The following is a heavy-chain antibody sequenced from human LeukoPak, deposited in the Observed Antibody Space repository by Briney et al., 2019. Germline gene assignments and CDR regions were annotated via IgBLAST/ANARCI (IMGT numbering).Heavy chain of an antibody. CDR3: ARGFCSSTSCYLSSIDAFDI. Sequence: GGSLRLSCAGSGFTFSSYGMHWVRQAPGKGLEWVAFIRFGGSYDYYADSVKGRFTISRDDPKNTLYLQMNSLRSDDTAVYYCARGFCSSTSCYLSSIDAFDIWGQGTVVTVSS. CDR2: IRFGGSYD. V-gene: IGHV3-30*02. CDR1: GFTFSSYG. J-gene: IGHJ3*02. D-gene: IGHD2-2*01.